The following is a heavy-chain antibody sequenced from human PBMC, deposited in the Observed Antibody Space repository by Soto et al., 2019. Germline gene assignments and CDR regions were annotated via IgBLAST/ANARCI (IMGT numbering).Heavy chain of an antibody. Sequence: GASVKVSCKASGYTFTSYGISWVRQAPGQGIEWMGWISAYNGNTNYAQKLQGRVTMTTDTSTSTAYMEMRSLRSDDTAVFYCARVGPTMWGSSYGMDVWGQGTTVTVSS. CDR2: ISAYNGNT. D-gene: IGHD3-10*02. J-gene: IGHJ6*02. CDR1: GYTFTSYG. CDR3: ARVGPTMWGSSYGMDV. V-gene: IGHV1-18*01.